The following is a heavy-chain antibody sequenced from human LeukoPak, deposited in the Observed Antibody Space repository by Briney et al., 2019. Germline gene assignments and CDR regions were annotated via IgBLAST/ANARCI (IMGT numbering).Heavy chain of an antibody. D-gene: IGHD4-17*01. CDR2: ISSSSSNI. CDR3: AKSQPYGDFFDY. Sequence: GGSLRLSCAASGFSFSSYSMNWVRQAPGKGLEWVSYISSSSSNIYYADSVKGRFTISRDNAKNSLFLQMNSLRGEDTAVYYCAKSQPYGDFFDYWGQGTLVTVSS. V-gene: IGHV3-48*01. J-gene: IGHJ4*02. CDR1: GFSFSSYS.